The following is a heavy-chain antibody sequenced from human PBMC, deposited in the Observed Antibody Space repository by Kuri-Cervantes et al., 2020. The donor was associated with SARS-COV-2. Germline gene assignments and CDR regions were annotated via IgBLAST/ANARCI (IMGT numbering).Heavy chain of an antibody. J-gene: IGHJ6*02. D-gene: IGHD3-10*01. Sequence: GESLKISCAASGFTFSTYGMHWVSQAPGKGLEWVAVISCDGSNEYYADSVKGRFTISRDNSKNTLYLQMNSLRAEDTAVYYCARDYHYYGSGSYARYYYYGMDVWGQGTTVTVSS. V-gene: IGHV3-30*01. CDR2: ISCDGSNE. CDR3: ARDYHYYGSGSYARYYYYGMDV. CDR1: GFTFSTYG.